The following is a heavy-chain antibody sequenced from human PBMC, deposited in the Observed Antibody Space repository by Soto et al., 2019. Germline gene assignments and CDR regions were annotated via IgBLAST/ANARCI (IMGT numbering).Heavy chain of an antibody. CDR3: ARSQPGSSSWYYYGMDV. CDR2: INPNSGGT. CDR1: GYTFTGYY. J-gene: IGHJ6*02. Sequence: ASVKVSCKASGYTFTGYYMHWVRQAPGQGLEWMGWINPNSGGTNYAQKFQGRVTMTRDTSISTAYMELSRLRSDDTAVYYCARSQPGSSSWYYYGMDVWGQGTTVP. D-gene: IGHD6-13*01. V-gene: IGHV1-2*02.